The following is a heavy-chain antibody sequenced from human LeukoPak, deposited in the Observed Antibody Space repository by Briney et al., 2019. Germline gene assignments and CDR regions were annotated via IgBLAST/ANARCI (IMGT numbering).Heavy chain of an antibody. D-gene: IGHD3-22*01. CDR1: GGSFSGYY. CDR2: INHSGST. Sequence: SETLSLTCAVYGGSFSGYYWSWIRQPPGKGLEWIGEINHSGSTNYNPSLKSRVTISVDTSKNQFSLKLSSVTAADTAVYYCARGDAVLTYYYDSSGYYFDYWGQGTLVTVSS. V-gene: IGHV4-34*01. CDR3: ARGDAVLTYYYDSSGYYFDY. J-gene: IGHJ4*02.